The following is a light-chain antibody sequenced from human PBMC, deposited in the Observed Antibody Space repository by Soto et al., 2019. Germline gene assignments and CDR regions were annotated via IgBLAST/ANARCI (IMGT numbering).Light chain of an antibody. CDR3: SSYTNTSSRV. CDR1: SSDVDAYNY. CDR2: DVS. V-gene: IGLV2-14*03. Sequence: QSSLTQPASVSGSPGQWVTISCAGASSDVDAYNYVFWYQQHPGKAPKLMIYDVSNRPSGISNLFSGSKSGNTASLTTTGHHAEDEADYCCSSYTNTSSRVFGGGTKVTVL. J-gene: IGLJ2*01.